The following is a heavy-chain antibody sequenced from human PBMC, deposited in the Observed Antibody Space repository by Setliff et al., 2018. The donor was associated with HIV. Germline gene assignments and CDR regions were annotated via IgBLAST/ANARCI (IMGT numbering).Heavy chain of an antibody. J-gene: IGHJ4*02. Sequence: SVKVSCKASGGPFSSYSITWVRQAPGQGLERMGRIIPMFSIPNYSQRFQGRVTITADRSTSTAYMELRNLRSDDMAVYYRARHPMSPFLEWSYDSWGQGTLVTVSS. CDR1: GGPFSSYS. CDR3: ARHPMSPFLEWSYDS. CDR2: IIPMFSIP. V-gene: IGHV1-69*02. D-gene: IGHD3-3*02.